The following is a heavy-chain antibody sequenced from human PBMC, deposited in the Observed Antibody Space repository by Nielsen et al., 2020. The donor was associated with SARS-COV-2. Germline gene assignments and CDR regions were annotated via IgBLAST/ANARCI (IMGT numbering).Heavy chain of an antibody. CDR1: GFTFSDYY. Sequence: GESLKISCAASGFTFSDYYMSWIRQAPGKGLEWVSYISSSSSYTNYADSVKGRFTISRDNAKNSLYLQMNSLRDEDTAVYYCARVFRWPRVFDYWGQGTLVTVSS. D-gene: IGHD2-21*01. CDR2: ISSSSSYT. V-gene: IGHV3-11*06. CDR3: ARVFRWPRVFDY. J-gene: IGHJ4*02.